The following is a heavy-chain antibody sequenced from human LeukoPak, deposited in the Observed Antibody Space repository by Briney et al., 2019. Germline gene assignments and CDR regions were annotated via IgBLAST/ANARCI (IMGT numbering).Heavy chain of an antibody. V-gene: IGHV4-4*02. D-gene: IGHD1-26*01. Sequence: KPSGTLSLTCAVSGGSISSSNWWSWVRQPPGKGLEWIGEIYHSGSTNYNPSLKSRVTMSVDTSKNQFSLKLSSVTAADTAVYYCARDPGSYFVDYWGQGTLVTVSS. CDR3: ARDPGSYFVDY. CDR1: GGSISSSNW. J-gene: IGHJ4*02. CDR2: IYHSGST.